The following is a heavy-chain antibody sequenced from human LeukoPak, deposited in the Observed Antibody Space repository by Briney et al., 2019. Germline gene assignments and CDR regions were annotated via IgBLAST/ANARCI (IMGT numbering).Heavy chain of an antibody. D-gene: IGHD5-18*01. J-gene: IGHJ4*02. V-gene: IGHV4-34*01. CDR1: GGSFSGYY. Sequence: SETLSLTCAVYGGSFSGYYWSWIRQPPGKGLEWVGEIKHSGSTNYNPSLKSRVTISVDTSKNQFSLKLSSVTAADTAVYYCARGRTGYSYGYLRYYFDYWGQGTLVTVSS. CDR3: ARGRTGYSYGYLRYYFDY. CDR2: IKHSGST.